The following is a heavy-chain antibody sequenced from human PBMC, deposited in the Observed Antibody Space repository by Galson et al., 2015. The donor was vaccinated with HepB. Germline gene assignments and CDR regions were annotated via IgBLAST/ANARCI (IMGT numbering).Heavy chain of an antibody. V-gene: IGHV3-15*01. CDR1: GFTLSNAW. Sequence: LRLSCAASGFTLSNAWMSWVRQAPGKGLEWVGRIKSKTDGGTTDYAAPVKGRFTISRDDSKNTLYLQMNSLKTEDTAVYYCTTDLPYYYDSSGYSDAFDIWGQGTMVTVSS. J-gene: IGHJ3*02. CDR3: TTDLPYYYDSSGYSDAFDI. D-gene: IGHD3-22*01. CDR2: IKSKTDGGTT.